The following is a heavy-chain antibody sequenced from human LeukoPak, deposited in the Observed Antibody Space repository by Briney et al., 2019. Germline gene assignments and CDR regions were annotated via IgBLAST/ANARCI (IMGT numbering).Heavy chain of an antibody. V-gene: IGHV3-23*01. Sequence: GGSLRLSCAASGFTFSSNAMSWVRQAPGKGLEWVSGISGGVGSAYYADSVKGRFTVSRDNYKNTLYLQMNSLRAEDTAVYYCAKGWVSLGYFDYWGQGTLVTVSS. CDR3: AKGWVSLGYFDY. D-gene: IGHD1-26*01. CDR2: ISGGVGSA. CDR1: GFTFSSNA. J-gene: IGHJ4*02.